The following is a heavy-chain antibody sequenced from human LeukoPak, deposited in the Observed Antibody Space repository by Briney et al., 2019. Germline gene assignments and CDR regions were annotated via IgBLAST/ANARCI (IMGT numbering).Heavy chain of an antibody. D-gene: IGHD6-13*01. V-gene: IGHV3-21*01. CDR1: GFTFSSYS. CDR3: ARGAAAGNADY. J-gene: IGHJ4*02. Sequence: GGSLRLSCAASGFTFSSYSMNWVRQAPGQGLEWVSSISSSSSYIYYADSVKGRFTISRDNAKYSLYLQMNSLRAEDTAVYYCARGAAAGNADYWGQGTLVTVSS. CDR2: ISSSSSYI.